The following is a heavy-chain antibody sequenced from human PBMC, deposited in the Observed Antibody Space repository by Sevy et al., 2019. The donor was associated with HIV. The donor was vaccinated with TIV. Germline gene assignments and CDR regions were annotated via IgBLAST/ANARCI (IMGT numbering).Heavy chain of an antibody. CDR2: FGGGGGGT. CDR3: ATDRISDWFFDS. D-gene: IGHD3-9*01. CDR1: GFTFTDYV. J-gene: IGHJ4*02. V-gene: IGHV3-23*01. Sequence: GESLKISCTASGFTFTDYVMNWVRQAPGRGLEWVSSFGGGGGGTHYADSVKGGFTISRDNSKNTLYLQMNSPRAEDTAVYYCATDRISDWFFDSWGQGTLVTVSS.